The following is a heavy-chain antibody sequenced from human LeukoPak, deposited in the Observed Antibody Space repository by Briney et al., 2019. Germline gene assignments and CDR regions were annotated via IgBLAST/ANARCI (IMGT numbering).Heavy chain of an antibody. Sequence: ASVKVSCKASGYTFTSYGISGVRQAPGQGLEWMGWISAYNGNTNYAQKLQGRVTMTTDTSTSTAYMELRSLRSDDTAVYYCARDPPVYCSGGSCYGDYWGQGTLVTVSS. J-gene: IGHJ4*02. CDR3: ARDPPVYCSGGSCYGDY. V-gene: IGHV1-18*01. CDR1: GYTFTSYG. D-gene: IGHD2-15*01. CDR2: ISAYNGNT.